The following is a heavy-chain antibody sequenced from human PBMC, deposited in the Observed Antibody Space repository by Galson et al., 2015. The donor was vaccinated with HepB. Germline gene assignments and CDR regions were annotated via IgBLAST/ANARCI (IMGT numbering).Heavy chain of an antibody. D-gene: IGHD3/OR15-3a*01. J-gene: IGHJ3*02. Sequence: SVKVSCKASGGTFSSYAISWVRQAPGQGLEWMGGIIPIFGTANYAQKFQGRVTITADKSTSTAYMELSSLRSEDTAVYYCARAVFWTSAFDIWGQGTMVTVSS. V-gene: IGHV1-69*06. CDR2: IIPIFGTA. CDR3: ARAVFWTSAFDI. CDR1: GGTFSSYA.